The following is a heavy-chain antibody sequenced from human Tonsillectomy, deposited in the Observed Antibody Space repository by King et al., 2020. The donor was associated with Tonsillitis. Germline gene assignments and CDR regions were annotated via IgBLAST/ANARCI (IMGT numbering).Heavy chain of an antibody. D-gene: IGHD3-10*01. V-gene: IGHV1-2*02. CDR1: GYTFTGYH. J-gene: IGHJ3*02. Sequence: QLVQSGAEVKKPGASVKVSCKASGYTFTGYHMHWVRQARGQGLEWMGWISPNSGGTNYAQMFQGRVTMTRDTSITTAYMALSGRRSDDTSVYYCAKIGTAYGAFDIWGQGTMVTGSS. CDR3: AKIGTAYGAFDI. CDR2: ISPNSGGT.